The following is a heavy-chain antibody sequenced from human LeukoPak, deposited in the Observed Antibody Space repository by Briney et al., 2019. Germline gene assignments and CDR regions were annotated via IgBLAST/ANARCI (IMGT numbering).Heavy chain of an antibody. CDR2: ISSSGSTI. CDR3: WGGSAGGDDY. D-gene: IGHD1-26*01. CDR1: GFTFSDYY. Sequence: GGSLRLSCAASGFTFSDYYMSWIRQAPGKGLEWVSYISSSGSTIYYADSVKGRFTISRDNAKNSLYVQMNSLRAEDRAADYCWGGSAGGDDYWGQGTLVTVSS. V-gene: IGHV3-11*04. J-gene: IGHJ4*02.